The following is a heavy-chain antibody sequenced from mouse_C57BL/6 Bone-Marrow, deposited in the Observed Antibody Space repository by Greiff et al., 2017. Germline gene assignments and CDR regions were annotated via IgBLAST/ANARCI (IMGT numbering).Heavy chain of an antibody. CDR2: IWGVGST. J-gene: IGHJ3*01. V-gene: IGHV2-6*01. Sequence: VKLVESGPGLVAPSPSLSITCTVSGFSLPSYGVDWVRQSPGKGLEWLGVIWGVGSTNYNSALKSRLSISKDNSKSHVILKMISLQTDDTARYYGASLTAQATSWCAYWGQGTLVTVSA. CDR1: GFSLPSYG. CDR3: ASLTAQATSWCAY. D-gene: IGHD3-2*02.